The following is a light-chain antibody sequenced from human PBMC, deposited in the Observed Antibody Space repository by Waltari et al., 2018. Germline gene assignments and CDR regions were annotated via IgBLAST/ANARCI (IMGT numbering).Light chain of an antibody. J-gene: IGKJ4*01. CDR2: GAS. V-gene: IGKV1-16*02. CDR1: PGISNN. Sequence: DIQMTQSPSSLSASVGDRVTITCRASPGISNNLAWFQQKPGTAPKSLIYGASTLQTGVPSKFSGNGFRTEFTLTISSLQPEDSGIYYCQQYNSYPLTFGGGTTVEIK. CDR3: QQYNSYPLT.